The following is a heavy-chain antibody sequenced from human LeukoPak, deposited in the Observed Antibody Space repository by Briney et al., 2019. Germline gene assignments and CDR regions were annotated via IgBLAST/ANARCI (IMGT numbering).Heavy chain of an antibody. V-gene: IGHV3-23*01. CDR1: GFTFSSYA. CDR3: AKDSSYYDSSGYHSETPGKAEYFQH. D-gene: IGHD3-22*01. Sequence: GGSLRLSCAASGFTFSSYAMSWVRQAPGKGLEWVSAISGSGGSTYYADSVKGRFTISRDNSKNTLYLQMNSLRAEDTAVYYCAKDSSYYDSSGYHSETPGKAEYFQHWGQGTLVTVSS. CDR2: ISGSGGST. J-gene: IGHJ1*01.